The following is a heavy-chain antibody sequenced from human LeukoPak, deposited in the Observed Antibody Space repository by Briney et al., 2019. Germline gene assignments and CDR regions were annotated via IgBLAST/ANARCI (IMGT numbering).Heavy chain of an antibody. Sequence: ASVKVSCKASGYTFTDYYIHWVRQAPGQGLEWMGWISPGTGGTNYAQNFQGRVTMTRDTSINTAYMELSGLRSDDTALYFCARNYGRTSRYFDYWGQGPLVTVSS. CDR1: GYTFTDYY. CDR3: ARNYGRTSRYFDY. D-gene: IGHD4-23*01. V-gene: IGHV1-2*02. J-gene: IGHJ4*02. CDR2: ISPGTGGT.